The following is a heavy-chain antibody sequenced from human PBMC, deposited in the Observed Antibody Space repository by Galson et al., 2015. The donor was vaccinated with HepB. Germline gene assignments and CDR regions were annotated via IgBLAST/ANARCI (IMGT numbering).Heavy chain of an antibody. CDR3: ARTLNWSYDYYYYGMDV. V-gene: IGHV2-70*01. CDR1: GFSLSTSGMC. Sequence: PALVKPTQTLTLTCTFSGFSLSTSGMCVSWIRQPPGKAPEWLALIDWDDDKYYSTSLKTRLTISKDTSKNQVVLTMTNMDPVDTATYYCARTLNWSYDYYYYGMDVWGQGTTVTVSS. J-gene: IGHJ6*02. D-gene: IGHD1-7*01. CDR2: IDWDDDK.